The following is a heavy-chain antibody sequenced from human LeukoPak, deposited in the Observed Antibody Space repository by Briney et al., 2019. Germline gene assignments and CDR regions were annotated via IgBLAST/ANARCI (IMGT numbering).Heavy chain of an antibody. CDR3: ARVSMVWDAFDI. D-gene: IGHD2-8*01. CDR2: ISAYNGNT. Sequence: ASVKVSCKASGYTFTSYGISWVRQAPGQGLEWMGWISAYNGNTNYAQKLQGRVTMTTDTSASTAYMELRSLRSDDTAVYYCARVSMVWDAFDIWGQGTMVTVSS. CDR1: GYTFTSYG. J-gene: IGHJ3*02. V-gene: IGHV1-18*01.